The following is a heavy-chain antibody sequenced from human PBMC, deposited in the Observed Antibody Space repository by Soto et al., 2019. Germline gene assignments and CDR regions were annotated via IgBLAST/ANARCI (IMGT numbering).Heavy chain of an antibody. CDR3: ARWAPDAFHI. V-gene: IGHV1-46*01. CDR2: ANPSSGTT. Sequence: ASVKVSCKASGYSFTTYNIHWVRRAPGQGLEWMGVANPSSGTTSYAQKFQGRVTMTRDTSTSTVYMELSSLRSQDAAVYYCARWAPDAFHIWGQGTLVTVS. J-gene: IGHJ3*02. CDR1: GYSFTTYN.